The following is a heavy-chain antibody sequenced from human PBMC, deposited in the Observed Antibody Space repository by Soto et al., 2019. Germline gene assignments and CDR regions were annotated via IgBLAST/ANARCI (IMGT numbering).Heavy chain of an antibody. Sequence: LSLTCAVSGGSISSGGYSWSWTRQPPGKGLEWIGYIYHSGSTYYNPSLKSRVTISVDRSKNQFSLKLSSVTAADTAVYYCARQRTSVVTQAYFDDWGQGSLVTVYS. CDR1: GGSISSGGYS. CDR3: ARQRTSVVTQAYFDD. D-gene: IGHD2-21*02. V-gene: IGHV4-30-2*01. J-gene: IGHJ4*02. CDR2: IYHSGST.